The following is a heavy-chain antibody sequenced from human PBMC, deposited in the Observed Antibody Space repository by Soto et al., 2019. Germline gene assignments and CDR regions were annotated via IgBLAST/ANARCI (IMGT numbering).Heavy chain of an antibody. CDR2: IYYSGST. V-gene: IGHV4-31*03. CDR3: ARESNILTGYYSYYYYYMDV. Sequence: SETLSLTCTVPGGSISSGGYYWSWIRQHPGKGLEWIGYIYYSGSTYYNPSLKSRVTISVDTSKNQFSLKLSSVTAADTAVYYCARESNILTGYYSYYYYYMDVWGKGTTVTVSS. D-gene: IGHD3-9*01. J-gene: IGHJ6*03. CDR1: GGSISSGGYY.